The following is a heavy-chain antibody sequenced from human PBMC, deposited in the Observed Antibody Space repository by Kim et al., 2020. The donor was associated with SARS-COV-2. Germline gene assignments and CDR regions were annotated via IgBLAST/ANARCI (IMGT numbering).Heavy chain of an antibody. D-gene: IGHD2-2*01. CDR2: INHSGST. Sequence: SETLSLTCAVYVGSFSGYYWNWIRQPPGKGLEWIGEINHSGSTNYNPSLKGRVTISVDTSKNQFSLTLISVTAADTAVYYCARGWVVEPAAPYFDYWGQGTLVTVSS. J-gene: IGHJ4*02. CDR3: ARGWVVEPAAPYFDY. V-gene: IGHV4-34*01. CDR1: VGSFSGYY.